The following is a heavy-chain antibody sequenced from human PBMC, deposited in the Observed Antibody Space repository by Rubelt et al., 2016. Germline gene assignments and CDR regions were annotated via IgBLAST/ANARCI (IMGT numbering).Heavy chain of an antibody. D-gene: IGHD6-13*01. Sequence: GPGLVKPSETLSLTCAVYGGSFSGYYWSWIRQPPGKGLEWIGYIYYSGSTNYNPSLKSRVTISVDTSKNQFSLKLSSVTAADTAVFYCARGVRSSPDTEAFDYWGQGTLVTVSS. CDR3: ARGVRSSPDTEAFDY. CDR1: GGSFSGYY. CDR2: IYYSGST. V-gene: IGHV4-59*08. J-gene: IGHJ4*02.